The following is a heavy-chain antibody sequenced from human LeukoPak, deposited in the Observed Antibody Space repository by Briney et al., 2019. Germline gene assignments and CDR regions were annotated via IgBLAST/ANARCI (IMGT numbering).Heavy chain of an antibody. CDR2: IYPGDSDT. J-gene: IGHJ5*02. CDR3: ARLFRNCSGGSCYSDWFDP. V-gene: IGHV5-51*01. CDR1: GYSFTSYW. Sequence: GESLKISCKGSGYSFTSYWIGWVRQMPGKGLEWMGIIYPGDSDTRYSPSFQGQVTISADKSISTAYLQWSSLEASDTAMYYCARLFRNCSGGSCYSDWFDPWGQGTLVTVSS. D-gene: IGHD2-15*01.